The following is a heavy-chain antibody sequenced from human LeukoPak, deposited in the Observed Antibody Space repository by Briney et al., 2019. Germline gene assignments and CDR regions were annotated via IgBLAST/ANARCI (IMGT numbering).Heavy chain of an antibody. CDR2: INPNSGGT. CDR1: GYTFTGYY. D-gene: IGHD2-2*01. Sequence: ASVKVSCKASGYTFTGYYMHWVRQAPGQGLEWMGWINPNSGGTNYAQKFQGRVTMTRDTSISTAYMELSRLRSDDTAVYYCARVARHCSSTSCFDYWGRGTLVTVSS. V-gene: IGHV1-2*02. CDR3: ARVARHCSSTSCFDY. J-gene: IGHJ4*02.